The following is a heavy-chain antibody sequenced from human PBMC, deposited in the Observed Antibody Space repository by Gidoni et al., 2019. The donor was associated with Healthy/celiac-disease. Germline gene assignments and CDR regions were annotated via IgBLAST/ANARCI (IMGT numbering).Heavy chain of an antibody. CDR3: ARDSRIAAAGTVYYYYYMDV. CDR2: IYYSGST. CDR1: GCSVSSGSYY. V-gene: IGHV4-61*01. Sequence: QVQLQESGPGLVKPSETLSLTCTVSGCSVSSGSYYWSWIRQPPGKGLEWIGYIYYSGSTNYNPSLKSRVTISVDTSKNQFSLKLSSVTAADTAVYYCARDSRIAAAGTVYYYYYMDVWGKGTTVTVSS. D-gene: IGHD6-13*01. J-gene: IGHJ6*03.